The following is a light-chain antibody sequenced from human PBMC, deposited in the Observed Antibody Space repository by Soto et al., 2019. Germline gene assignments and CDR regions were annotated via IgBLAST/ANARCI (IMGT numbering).Light chain of an antibody. CDR3: QHYNNWLGT. J-gene: IGKJ4*01. CDR2: GAS. Sequence: EIVMTQSPATLSVSPGEGATLSCRASQSVSSKLAWYQQKPGQAPRLLIYGASTRATGIPARFSGSGSGTEFTLIISSLQSEDSAVYYCQHYNNWLGTFGGGTKVDIK. V-gene: IGKV3-15*01. CDR1: QSVSSK.